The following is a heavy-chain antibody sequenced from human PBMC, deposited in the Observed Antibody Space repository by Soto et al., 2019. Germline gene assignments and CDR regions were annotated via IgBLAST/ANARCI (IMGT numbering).Heavy chain of an antibody. D-gene: IGHD2-2*01. CDR2: INHSGST. J-gene: IGHJ4*02. V-gene: IGHV4-34*01. Sequence: QVQLQQWGAGLLKPSETQSITCAVYGGSFSGYYWSWIRQPPGKGLEWIGEINHSGSTNYNPSLKRRVTLSVDTSKNQFSLKLSSVTAADTAVYYCARGVVPAVPFDYWGQGTLVTVSS. CDR3: ARGVVPAVPFDY. CDR1: GGSFSGYY.